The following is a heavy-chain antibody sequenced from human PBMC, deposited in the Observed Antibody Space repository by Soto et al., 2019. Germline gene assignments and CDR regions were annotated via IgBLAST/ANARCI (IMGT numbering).Heavy chain of an antibody. CDR1: GGSISSGSYY. V-gene: IGHV4-39*01. CDR3: VCFFSGGYSYGFYYHGRDV. D-gene: IGHD5-18*01. CDR2: IFYSGST. J-gene: IGHJ6*02. Sequence: SETLSLTCTVSGGSISSGSYYWGWIRQPPGKGLEWIGSIFYSGSTYYNPSLKSRVTISVDTSKNQFSLKLTSVAAADTAVYYCVCFFSGGYSYGFYYHGRDVWGQGTRVTVSS.